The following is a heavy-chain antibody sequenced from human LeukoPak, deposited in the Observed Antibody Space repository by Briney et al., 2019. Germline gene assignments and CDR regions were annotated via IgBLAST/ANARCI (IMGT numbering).Heavy chain of an antibody. V-gene: IGHV1-8*01. J-gene: IGHJ4*02. CDR2: MTPNSEKR. Sequence: ASVKVSCKTSGYPFTSFDIHWVRQAAGHGLEWMSWMTPNSEKRGYAQKFQGRVTMTADTSIDTAYMELSSLTFDDTAIYYCARGRGWGILDSWGQGNLVTVSS. D-gene: IGHD6-19*01. CDR1: GYPFTSFD. CDR3: ARGRGWGILDS.